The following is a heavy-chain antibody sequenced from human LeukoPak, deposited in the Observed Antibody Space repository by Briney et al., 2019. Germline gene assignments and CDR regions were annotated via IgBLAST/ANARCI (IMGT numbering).Heavy chain of an antibody. V-gene: IGHV6-1*01. D-gene: IGHD6-13*01. Sequence: SQTLSLTCAIPGDSVSSNSAAWNWIRQSPSRGLEWLGRTYYRSKWYNDYAVSVKSRVTINPDTSKNQFSLQLNSVTPEDTAVYYCSRDRTAAAVVRGMDVWGQGTTVTVSS. CDR1: GDSVSSNSAA. CDR2: TYYRSKWYN. CDR3: SRDRTAAAVVRGMDV. J-gene: IGHJ6*02.